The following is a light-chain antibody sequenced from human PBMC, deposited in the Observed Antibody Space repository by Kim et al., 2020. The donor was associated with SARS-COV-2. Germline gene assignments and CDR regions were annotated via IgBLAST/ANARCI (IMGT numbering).Light chain of an antibody. CDR1: QGITNS. J-gene: IGKJ5*01. CDR2: AAS. V-gene: IGKV1-27*01. CDR3: QKYNGAPIT. Sequence: DIQMTQSPSSLSASVGDKVTITCRASQGITNSLAWYQQKPGKGLKLLIYAASTLQSGVPSRFSGSGSGTDFTLTISSLQPEDVATYYCQKYNGAPITFGQGTRLEIK.